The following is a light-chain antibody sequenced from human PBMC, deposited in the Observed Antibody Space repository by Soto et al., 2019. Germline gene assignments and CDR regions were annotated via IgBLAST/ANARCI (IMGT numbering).Light chain of an antibody. Sequence: EIVLTQSPGTLSLSPGERATLSCRASQSVSSNFLAWYQQKPGQAPRLLIYSASIRATGIPDRFSGGGSGTDFTLTISRLEPEDFAVYYCQQYGSSPYTFGQGTKLEI. CDR3: QQYGSSPYT. J-gene: IGKJ2*01. CDR1: QSVSSNF. CDR2: SAS. V-gene: IGKV3-20*01.